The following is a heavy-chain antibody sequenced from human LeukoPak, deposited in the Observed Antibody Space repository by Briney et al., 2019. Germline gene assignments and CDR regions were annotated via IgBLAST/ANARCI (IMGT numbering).Heavy chain of an antibody. V-gene: IGHV1-18*01. Sequence: ASVKVSCKASGYTFTSYGISWVRQAPGQGLEWMGWISAYNGNTNYAQKLQGRVTMTTDTSTSTGYMELRRLRSDDTAVYYFARVHHYYDILTGYGEYFCDSWGQGTLVTVSS. CDR3: ARVHHYYDILTGYGEYFCDS. D-gene: IGHD3-9*01. CDR1: GYTFTSYG. CDR2: ISAYNGNT. J-gene: IGHJ4*02.